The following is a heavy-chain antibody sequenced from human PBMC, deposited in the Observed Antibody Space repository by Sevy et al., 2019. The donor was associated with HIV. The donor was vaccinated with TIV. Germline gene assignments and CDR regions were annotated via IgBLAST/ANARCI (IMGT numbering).Heavy chain of an antibody. CDR2: IYYSGST. CDR1: GGSISSYY. D-gene: IGHD5-18*01. V-gene: IGHV4-59*01. CDR3: ARSPYSYGWGYFQH. Sequence: SETLSLTCTVSGGSISSYYWSWIRQTPGKGLEWIGYIYYSGSTNYNPSLKSRVTISVDTSKNQFSLKLSSVTAADTAVYYCARSPYSYGWGYFQHWGQGTLVTVSS. J-gene: IGHJ1*01.